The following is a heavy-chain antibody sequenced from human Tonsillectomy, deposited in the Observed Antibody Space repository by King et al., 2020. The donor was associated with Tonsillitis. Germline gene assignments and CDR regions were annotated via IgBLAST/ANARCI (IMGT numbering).Heavy chain of an antibody. CDR1: GFTFSHYA. CDR2: ISYDGSKK. V-gene: IGHV3-30-3*01. D-gene: IGHD3-16*01. Sequence: VQLVESGGGVVQPGRSLRLSCAASGFTFSHYAMHWVLQAPGKGLEWVAVISYDGSKKYYADSVKGRFTVSRANSKNTLYLQLNSLSAEDTAIYYCASDMDSSWLRLGGWFDPWGQGTLVTVSS. J-gene: IGHJ5*02. CDR3: ASDMDSSWLRLGGWFDP.